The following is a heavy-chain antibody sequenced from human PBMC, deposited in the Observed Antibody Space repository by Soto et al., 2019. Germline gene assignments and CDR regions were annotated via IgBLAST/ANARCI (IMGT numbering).Heavy chain of an antibody. CDR3: ARDGSAHCSGDTCYSGSDF. CDR2: ISYDGSTE. Sequence: GGSLRLSCAASGFTFSYYPIHWVRQAPGKGLEWVALISYDGSTEFYADSVKGRFTISRDNSKNTLYLQMNSLRGEDTALYFCARDGSAHCSGDTCYSGSDFWGQGTLVTVSS. D-gene: IGHD2-15*01. V-gene: IGHV3-30-3*01. J-gene: IGHJ4*02. CDR1: GFTFSYYP.